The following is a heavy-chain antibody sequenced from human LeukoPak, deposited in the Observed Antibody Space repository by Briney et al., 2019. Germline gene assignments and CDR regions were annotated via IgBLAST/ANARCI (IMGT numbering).Heavy chain of an antibody. CDR3: AASRWSGALDF. Sequence: PGGSLRLSCAASGFIFRDYWMLWVRQAPGKGLRWVSRIDRDGFPTIYADSVKGRFTVSRNNARNTLYLQMNNLRDDDSAVYYCAASRWSGALDFWGKGSLVTVSS. D-gene: IGHD3-3*01. CDR2: IDRDGFPT. CDR1: GFIFRDYW. V-gene: IGHV3-74*01. J-gene: IGHJ4*02.